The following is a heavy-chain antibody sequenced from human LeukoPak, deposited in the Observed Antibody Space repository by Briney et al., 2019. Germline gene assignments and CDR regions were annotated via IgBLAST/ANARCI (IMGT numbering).Heavy chain of an antibody. D-gene: IGHD5-24*01. CDR2: TFYRSKWSN. J-gene: IGHJ4*02. Sequence: SQTLSLTCAISGDSVSSDRAAWNWIRQSPSRGLEWLGRTFYRSKWSNDYVVSVKSRITINPDTSKNQFSLQLNSVTPEDTAVYYCARNRLWLQSDFDYWGQGTLVTVSS. CDR1: GDSVSSDRAA. CDR3: ARNRLWLQSDFDY. V-gene: IGHV6-1*01.